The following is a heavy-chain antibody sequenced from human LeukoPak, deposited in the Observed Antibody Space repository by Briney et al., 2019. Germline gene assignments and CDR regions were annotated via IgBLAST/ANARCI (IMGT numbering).Heavy chain of an antibody. V-gene: IGHV4-61*02. CDR1: GGSISSGSYY. CDR3: AGGGRADDY. Sequence: PSQTLSLTCTVSGGSISSGSYYWSWIRQPAGKGLEWIGRIHTSGSTNYNPSLKSRVTISVDTSKNRFSLKLSSVTAADTAVYYCAGGGRADDYWGQGTLVTVSS. CDR2: IHTSGST. D-gene: IGHD3-16*01. J-gene: IGHJ4*02.